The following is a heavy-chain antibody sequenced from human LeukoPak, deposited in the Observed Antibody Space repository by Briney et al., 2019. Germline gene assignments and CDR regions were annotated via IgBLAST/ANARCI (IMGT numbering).Heavy chain of an antibody. V-gene: IGHV4-34*01. J-gene: IGHJ4*02. CDR1: GGSFSGYY. D-gene: IGHD2/OR15-2a*01. CDR3: ARRTLTFLDY. CDR2: INHSGST. Sequence: PSETLSFTSAVYGGSFSGYYWSWIRQPPGKGLEGSGEINHSGSTNYNPSLKSRVTISVDTSKNQFTLKLSSVTAADTAVYYCARRTLTFLDYWGQGTLVAVSS.